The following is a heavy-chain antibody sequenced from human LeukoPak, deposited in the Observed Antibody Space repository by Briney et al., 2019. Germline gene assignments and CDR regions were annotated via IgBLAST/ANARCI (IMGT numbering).Heavy chain of an antibody. CDR3: AGAPYSSGRNNYYYYYGMDV. V-gene: IGHV6-1*01. D-gene: IGHD6-19*01. CDR1: GDIVSSNSAA. CDR2: TYYRSKWYN. Sequence: SQTLSLTCAISGDIVSSNSAAWNWIRQSPSRGLEWLGRTYYRSKWYNDYAVSVKSRITINPDTSKNQFSLQLNSVTPEDTAVYYCAGAPYSSGRNNYYYYYGMDVWGQGTRSPSP. J-gene: IGHJ6*02.